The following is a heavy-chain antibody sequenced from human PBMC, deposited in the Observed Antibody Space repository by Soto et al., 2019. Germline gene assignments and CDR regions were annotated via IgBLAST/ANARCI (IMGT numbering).Heavy chain of an antibody. D-gene: IGHD6-13*01. Sequence: GGALRLSCAASGLIFSSYGMPWVRQAPGKGLEWVAVISYDGSNKDYADSVNGRFTISRDNSKNTLYLQMNSLRAEDTAVYYCAKDQAPGTYYFDYWGQGTLVTVSS. V-gene: IGHV3-30*18. J-gene: IGHJ4*02. CDR3: AKDQAPGTYYFDY. CDR2: ISYDGSNK. CDR1: GLIFSSYG.